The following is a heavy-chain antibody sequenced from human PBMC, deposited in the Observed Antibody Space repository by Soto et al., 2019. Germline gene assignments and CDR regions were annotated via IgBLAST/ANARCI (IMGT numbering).Heavy chain of an antibody. CDR3: ARDGYVWGSYRYFDY. CDR2: TYYRSKRYN. CDR1: GDSVSSTSAA. D-gene: IGHD3-16*02. J-gene: IGHJ4*02. Sequence: PSQTLSLTCASSGDSVSSTSAAWNWIRQSPSRGLEWLGRTYYRSKRYNDYAVSVKSRITINPDTSNNQFSLHLNSVTPEDTAVYYCARDGYVWGSYRYFDYWGQGTLVTVSS. V-gene: IGHV6-1*01.